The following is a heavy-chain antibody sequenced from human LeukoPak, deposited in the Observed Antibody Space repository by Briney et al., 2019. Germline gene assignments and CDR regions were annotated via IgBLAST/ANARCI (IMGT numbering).Heavy chain of an antibody. Sequence: PGGSLRLSCAASGFSVSSNYMSWVRQAPGKGLEWVSVIYSGGNTYYADSAKGRFTISRDNSKNTLYLQMNSLRAEDTAVYYCAKDSYCSSISCSNGLDYWGQGTLVTVSS. CDR2: IYSGGNT. V-gene: IGHV3-53*01. D-gene: IGHD2-2*01. J-gene: IGHJ4*02. CDR3: AKDSYCSSISCSNGLDY. CDR1: GFSVSSNY.